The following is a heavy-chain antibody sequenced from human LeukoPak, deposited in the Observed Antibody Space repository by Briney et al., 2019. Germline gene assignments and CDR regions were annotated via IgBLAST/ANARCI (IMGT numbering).Heavy chain of an antibody. CDR1: GDSIRSYH. J-gene: IGHJ4*02. V-gene: IGHV4-4*09. Sequence: PSETLSLTCTVSGDSIRSYHWGWIRQSPGKGLEWIGYIYSTGNTNYNPSLESRVTISVDTSKNQFSLKLSSVTAADTAVYYCASLNVDTAMIYDYWGQGTLVTVSS. CDR2: IYSTGNT. CDR3: ASLNVDTAMIYDY. D-gene: IGHD5-18*01.